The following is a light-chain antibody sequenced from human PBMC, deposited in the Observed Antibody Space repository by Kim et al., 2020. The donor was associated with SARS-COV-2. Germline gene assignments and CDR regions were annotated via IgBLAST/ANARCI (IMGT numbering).Light chain of an antibody. Sequence: ARGHTATFPSAANNIGSKTVPWYQQKPAQAPVVFIYRDSARPSGIPERFSGSNSANTATLTISRAQVGDEADYYCQVWDTTRYVFGSGTKVTVL. CDR1: NIGSKT. V-gene: IGLV3-9*01. CDR2: RDS. J-gene: IGLJ1*01. CDR3: QVWDTTRYV.